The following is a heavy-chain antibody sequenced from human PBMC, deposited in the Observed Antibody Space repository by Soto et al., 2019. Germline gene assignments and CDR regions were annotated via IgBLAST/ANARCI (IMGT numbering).Heavy chain of an antibody. D-gene: IGHD3-10*01. V-gene: IGHV3-23*01. CDR2: ITGSSGST. CDR1: GFTFGQFV. Sequence: EEQLLESGGDLVQPGGSLRLSWAASGFTFGQFVMTWVRQAPGKGLEWVSTITGSSGSTTYTESVKGRFTISRDNSKNSLYLQMNNLRADDTAIYYCAKADTGWFAPWGRGTLVTVSS. CDR3: AKADTGWFAP. J-gene: IGHJ5*02.